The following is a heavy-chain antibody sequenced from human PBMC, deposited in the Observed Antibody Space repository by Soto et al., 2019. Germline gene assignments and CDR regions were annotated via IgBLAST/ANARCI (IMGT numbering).Heavy chain of an antibody. CDR3: ARGVGGYCGGDCRNWYFDL. CDR2: ISYDGSNK. CDR1: GFTFSSYA. V-gene: IGHV3-30-3*01. Sequence: QVQLVESGGGVVQPGRSLRLSCAASGFTFSSYAMHWVRQAPGKGLEWVAVISYDGSNKYYADSVKGRFTISRDNSKNTLYLQMNSLRAEDTAVYYSARGVGGYCGGDCRNWYFDLWAVAPWSLSPQ. D-gene: IGHD2-21*02. J-gene: IGHJ2*01.